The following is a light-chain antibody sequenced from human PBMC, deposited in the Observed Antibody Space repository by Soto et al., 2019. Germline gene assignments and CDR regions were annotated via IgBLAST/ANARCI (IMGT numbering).Light chain of an antibody. J-gene: IGLJ1*01. Sequence: QSVLTQPASVSGSPGQSITISCTGTSSDVGSYNFVSWYQQYPGNVPKLMIYEVVQRPSGVPDRFSGSKSGNTASLTVSGLQAADEADYFCKSYAGSNTYVFGSGTKV. CDR2: EVV. CDR1: SSDVGSYNF. V-gene: IGLV2-8*01. CDR3: KSYAGSNTYV.